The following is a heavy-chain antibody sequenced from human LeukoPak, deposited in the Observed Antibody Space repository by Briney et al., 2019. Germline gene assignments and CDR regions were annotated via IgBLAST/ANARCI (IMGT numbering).Heavy chain of an antibody. CDR1: GASIRSYF. CDR3: ASFYCSGGSCYQYFSYYYMDV. CDR2: ISNIGTT. Sequence: SETLSLTCTVSGASIRSYFWTWIRQSPGKGLEWIGYISNIGTTSYNPSLQSRVTISVDTSKNQFSLKLNSVTAADTAVYYCASFYCSGGSCYQYFSYYYMDVWGKGTTVTISS. J-gene: IGHJ6*03. D-gene: IGHD2-15*01. V-gene: IGHV4-4*08.